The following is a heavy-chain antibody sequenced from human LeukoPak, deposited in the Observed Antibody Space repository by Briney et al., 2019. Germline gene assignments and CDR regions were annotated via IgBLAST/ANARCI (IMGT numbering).Heavy chain of an antibody. CDR2: IYYSGST. Sequence: SETLSLTCTVSGASISSYDWSWIRQPPGKGLEWIGYIYYSGSTNYNPSLKSRVTISVDTSKNQFSLKLSSVTAADTAVYYCAREGGPYRPLDYSGQGTLVTVSS. V-gene: IGHV4-59*12. CDR3: AREGGPYRPLDY. J-gene: IGHJ4*02. CDR1: GASISSYD.